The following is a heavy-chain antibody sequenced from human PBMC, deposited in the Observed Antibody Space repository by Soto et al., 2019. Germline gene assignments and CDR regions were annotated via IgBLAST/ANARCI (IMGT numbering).Heavy chain of an antibody. CDR3: ARGIAAAKSRGFDP. D-gene: IGHD6-13*01. V-gene: IGHV1-18*01. CDR2: ISAYNGNT. CDR1: GYTFTSYG. J-gene: IGHJ5*02. Sequence: QVQLVQSGAEVKKPGASVKVSCKASGYTFTSYGISWARQAPGQGLEWMGWISAYNGNTNYAQKLQGRVTITTETSASTAYMEVRSLRSEDTAVYYCARGIAAAKSRGFDPWGQGTLVTVSS.